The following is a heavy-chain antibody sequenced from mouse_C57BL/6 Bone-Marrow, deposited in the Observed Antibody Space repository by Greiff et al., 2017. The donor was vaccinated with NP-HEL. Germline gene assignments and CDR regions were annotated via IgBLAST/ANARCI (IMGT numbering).Heavy chain of an antibody. CDR3: ADYYGSSP. V-gene: IGHV1-26*01. Sequence: EVQLQQSGPELVKPGASVKISCKASGYTFTDYYMNWVKQSHGKSLEWIGDINPNNGGTSYNQKFKGKATLTVDKSSSTAYMELRSLTSEDSAVYYCADYYGSSPWGQGTLVTVSA. CDR1: GYTFTDYY. CDR2: INPNNGGT. J-gene: IGHJ3*01. D-gene: IGHD1-1*01.